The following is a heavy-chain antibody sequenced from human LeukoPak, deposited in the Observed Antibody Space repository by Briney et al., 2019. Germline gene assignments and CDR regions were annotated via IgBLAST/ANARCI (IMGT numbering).Heavy chain of an antibody. CDR2: IYYSGST. CDR3: GSGSYYFDY. Sequence: SETLSLTCTVSGGSISSYYWSWIRQPPGKGLEWIEYIYYSGSTKYNPSLKSRVTISVDTSKNQFSLKLSSVTAADTAVYYCGSGSYYFDYWGQGTLVTVST. D-gene: IGHD3-10*01. V-gene: IGHV4-59*08. J-gene: IGHJ4*02. CDR1: GGSISSYY.